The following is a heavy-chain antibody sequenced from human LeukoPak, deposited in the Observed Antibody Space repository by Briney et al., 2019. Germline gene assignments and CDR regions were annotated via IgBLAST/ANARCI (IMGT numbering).Heavy chain of an antibody. CDR1: GYTFNNYA. Sequence: ASVKVSCKASGYTFNNYAMNWVRQAPGQGLEWMGWINTNTRNPTYAQGFTGRFVFSLDTSVSTAYLQISSLKAEDTAVYYCARGKIVVVPAAMGFDYWGQGTLVTVSS. J-gene: IGHJ4*02. CDR2: INTNTRNP. D-gene: IGHD2-2*01. V-gene: IGHV7-4-1*02. CDR3: ARGKIVVVPAAMGFDY.